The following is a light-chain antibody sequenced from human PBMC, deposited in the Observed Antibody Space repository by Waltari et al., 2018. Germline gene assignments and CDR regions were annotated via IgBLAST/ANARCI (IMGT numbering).Light chain of an antibody. Sequence: QSVLTQPPPASGTLGQRVTISCSGSSSNIGRNVVSWYQQVQGTAPRLIIHSTHQRPSGVPDRFSGSKSGTSASLAISGLQAADEADYYCSAWDDSLNGPVVFGGGTKVTVL. CDR1: SSNIGRNV. J-gene: IGLJ2*01. CDR3: SAWDDSLNGPVV. CDR2: STH. V-gene: IGLV1-44*01.